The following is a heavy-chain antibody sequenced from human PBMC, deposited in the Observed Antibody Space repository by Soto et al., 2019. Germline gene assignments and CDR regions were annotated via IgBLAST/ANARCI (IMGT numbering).Heavy chain of an antibody. CDR3: PRERGSYINYFQGMDL. V-gene: IGHV1-18*01. Sequence: QDQLMQSGAEVKKPGASLKVSCKVSGFSFSNYGISWVRQAPGQGLEWLGWISGHNGDTKYGQNLRGRVTMTTDTSTSTAYMELRTLTSGDTAVSYWPRERGSYINYFQGMDLWGQGTTVTVS. J-gene: IGHJ6*02. D-gene: IGHD1-26*01. CDR1: GFSFSNYG. CDR2: ISGHNGDT.